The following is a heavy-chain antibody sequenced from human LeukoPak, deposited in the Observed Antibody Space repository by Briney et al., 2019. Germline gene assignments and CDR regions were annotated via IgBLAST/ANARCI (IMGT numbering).Heavy chain of an antibody. CDR1: GGSISSYY. J-gene: IGHJ3*02. CDR2: IYTSGST. Sequence: SETLSLTCTVSGGSISSYYWSWIRQPAGKGLEWIGRIYTSGSTNYNPSLKSRVTMSVGTSKNQFSLKLSSVTAADTAVYYCARDRGFSGYLNAFDIWGQGTMVTVSS. CDR3: ARDRGFSGYLNAFDI. D-gene: IGHD5-12*01. V-gene: IGHV4-4*07.